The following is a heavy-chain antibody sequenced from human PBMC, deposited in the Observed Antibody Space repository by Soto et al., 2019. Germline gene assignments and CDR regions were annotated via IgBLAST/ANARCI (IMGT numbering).Heavy chain of an antibody. D-gene: IGHD4-4*01. CDR1: GYTFTSYG. V-gene: IGHV1-18*01. J-gene: IGHJ6*03. CDR2: ISAYNGNT. Sequence: AXVKVSCTASGYTFTSYGISWVRQAPGQGLEWMGWISAYNGNTNYAQKLQGRVTMTTDTSTSTAYMELRSLRSDDTAVYYCARNYDYSGSYYYMDVWGKGTTVTVSS. CDR3: ARNYDYSGSYYYMDV.